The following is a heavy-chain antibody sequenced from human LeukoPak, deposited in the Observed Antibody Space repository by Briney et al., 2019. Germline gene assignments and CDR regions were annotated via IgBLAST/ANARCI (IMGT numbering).Heavy chain of an antibody. Sequence: GGSLRLSCAASGFTFSSYTMNWVRQAPGKGLEWVSSISGSSSYIYYADSVKGRFTISRDNAKNSLFLQMNSLRAEDTAVYYCARDWDSYGTVVGGDYWGQGTLVTVSS. CDR2: ISGSSSYI. J-gene: IGHJ4*02. CDR1: GFTFSSYT. V-gene: IGHV3-21*01. D-gene: IGHD5-18*01. CDR3: ARDWDSYGTVVGGDY.